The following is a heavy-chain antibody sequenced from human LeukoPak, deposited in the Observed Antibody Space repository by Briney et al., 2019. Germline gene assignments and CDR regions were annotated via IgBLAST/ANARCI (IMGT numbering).Heavy chain of an antibody. J-gene: IGHJ4*02. CDR1: GFTFSSYA. V-gene: IGHV3-21*01. CDR3: ARPVGITNYDGFDY. D-gene: IGHD1-7*01. Sequence: PGGSLRLSCAASGFTFSSYAMSWVRQAPGKGLEWVSSISSSSSYIYYADSVKGRFTISRDNAKNSLYLQMNSLRAEDTAVYYCARPVGITNYDGFDYWGQGTLVTVSS. CDR2: ISSSSSYI.